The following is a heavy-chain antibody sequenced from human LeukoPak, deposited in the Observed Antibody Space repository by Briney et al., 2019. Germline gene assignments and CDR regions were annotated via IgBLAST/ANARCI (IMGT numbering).Heavy chain of an antibody. CDR3: ARADYYGSGSSNDY. J-gene: IGHJ4*02. Sequence: SEALSLTCTVSGGSISSYYWGWIRQPPGKGLEWIGYIYYSGSTNYNRSLKSRVTISVDTSKSQFSLKLSSVTAANTDVYYCARADYYGSGSSNDYWGQGTLVTVSS. V-gene: IGHV4-59*01. CDR2: IYYSGST. D-gene: IGHD3-10*01. CDR1: GGSISSYY.